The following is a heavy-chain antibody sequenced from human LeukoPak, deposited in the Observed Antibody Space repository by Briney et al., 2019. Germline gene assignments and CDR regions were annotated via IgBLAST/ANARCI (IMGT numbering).Heavy chain of an antibody. J-gene: IGHJ4*02. V-gene: IGHV4-38-2*02. Sequence: PSETLSLTCTVSGYSINSGYYWGWIRQPPGKGLEWIGSIYHSGSTYFNPSLKSRVTISVDTSKNQFSLKLSSVTAADTAVYYCARALTPGFCSGGTCSYFDFWGQGTLVTVSS. D-gene: IGHD2-15*01. CDR3: ARALTPGFCSGGTCSYFDF. CDR2: IYHSGST. CDR1: GYSINSGYY.